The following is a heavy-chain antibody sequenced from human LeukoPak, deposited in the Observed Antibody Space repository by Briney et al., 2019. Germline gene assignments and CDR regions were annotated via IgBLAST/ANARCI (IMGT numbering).Heavy chain of an antibody. D-gene: IGHD6-19*01. CDR2: ISYDGSNK. CDR1: GFTFSSYG. CDR3: ATATAYSSGWVYGMDV. Sequence: PGGSLRLSCAASGFTFSSYGMHWVRQAPGKGLEWVAVISYDGSNKYYADSVKGRFTISRDNSKNTLYLQMNSLRAEDTAVYYCATATAYSSGWVYGMDVWGQGTTVTVPS. V-gene: IGHV3-30*03. J-gene: IGHJ6*02.